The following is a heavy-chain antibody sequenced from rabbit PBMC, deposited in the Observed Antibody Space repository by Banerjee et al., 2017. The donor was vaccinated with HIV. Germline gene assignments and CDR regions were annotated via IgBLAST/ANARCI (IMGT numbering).Heavy chain of an antibody. V-gene: IGHV1S45*01. J-gene: IGHJ4*01. CDR1: GFDFSDKYV. D-gene: IGHD4-1*01. CDR3: ARDLAGAIGWNFNL. Sequence: QQQLEESGGGLVKPEGSLTLTCKASGFDFSDKYVMCWVRQAPGKGLEWIGCINTSSGNAVYASWAKGRFTISKSSSTTVTLQGPSLTAADTATYFCARDLAGAIGWNFNLWGPGTLVTVS. CDR2: INTSSGNA.